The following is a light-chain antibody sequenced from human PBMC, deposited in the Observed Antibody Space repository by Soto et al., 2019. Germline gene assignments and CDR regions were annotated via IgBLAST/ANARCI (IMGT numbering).Light chain of an antibody. CDR3: QKYNSAPLT. J-gene: IGKJ4*01. CDR2: ATS. V-gene: IGKV1-27*01. CDR1: QGIAPY. Sequence: DVQMTQAPSSLSAFVGSRVTITCRASQGIAPYIAWFQQKPGKVPKLLIYATSTLQSGVPSRFSGSGSGTDFTLTVTSLQPEDVGTYYCQKYNSAPLTFGGGTKVEIK.